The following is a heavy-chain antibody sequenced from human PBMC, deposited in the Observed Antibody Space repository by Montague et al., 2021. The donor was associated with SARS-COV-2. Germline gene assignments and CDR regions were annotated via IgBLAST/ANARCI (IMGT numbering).Heavy chain of an antibody. CDR1: GDSVSSNSAA. CDR2: TYYRSKWYN. V-gene: IGHV6-1*01. D-gene: IGHD3-10*01. CDR3: ARDLDYYGSGSYPEGFDP. J-gene: IGHJ5*02. Sequence: CASSGDSVSSNSAAWNWIRQSPSRGLEWLGRTYYRSKWYNDYAVXVKSRITINPDTSKNQFSLQLNSVTPEDTAVYYCARDLDYYGSGSYPEGFDPWGQGTLVTVSS.